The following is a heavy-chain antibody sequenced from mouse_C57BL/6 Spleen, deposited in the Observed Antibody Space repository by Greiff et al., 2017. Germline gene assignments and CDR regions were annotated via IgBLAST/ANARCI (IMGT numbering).Heavy chain of an antibody. V-gene: IGHV1-64*01. Sequence: QVQLQQPGAELVKPGASVKLSCKASGYTFTSYWMHWVKQRPGQGLEWIGMIHPNSGSTNYNDQFKSKATLTVDKSSSTAYMQLSSLTSEDSAVYYCARRGSIYFDYWGQGTTLTVSS. D-gene: IGHD1-1*01. CDR1: GYTFTSYW. J-gene: IGHJ2*01. CDR2: IHPNSGST. CDR3: ARRGSIYFDY.